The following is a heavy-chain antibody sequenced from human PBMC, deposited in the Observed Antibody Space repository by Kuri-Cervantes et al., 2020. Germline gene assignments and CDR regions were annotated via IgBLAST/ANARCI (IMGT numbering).Heavy chain of an antibody. V-gene: IGHV4-38-2*02. CDR1: DYSISSGYY. CDR3: ARDREVVVPAATGGYYYYYMDV. D-gene: IGHD2-2*01. CDR2: IYHSGST. Sequence: ESLKISCAVSDYSISSGYYWGWIRQPPGKGLEWIGSIYHSGSTNYNPSLKSRVTISVDKSKNQFSLKLSSVTAADTAVYYCARDREVVVPAATGGYYYYYMDVWGKGTTVTISS. J-gene: IGHJ6*03.